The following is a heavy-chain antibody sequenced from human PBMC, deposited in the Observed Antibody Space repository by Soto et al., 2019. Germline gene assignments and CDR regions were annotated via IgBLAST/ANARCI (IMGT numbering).Heavy chain of an antibody. J-gene: IGHJ5*02. Sequence: GPTRVTATQPLTLTYTFSGFSLSTSVVGVGWIRQPPGKALEWLALIYWNDDKRYSPSLKSRLTITKDTSKNQVVLTMTNMDPVDTATYYCAHSHHSGITIFGGSNRWFDPWGQGTLVTVSS. CDR3: AHSHHSGITIFGGSNRWFDP. CDR2: IYWNDDK. V-gene: IGHV2-5*01. CDR1: GFSLSTSVVG. D-gene: IGHD3-3*01.